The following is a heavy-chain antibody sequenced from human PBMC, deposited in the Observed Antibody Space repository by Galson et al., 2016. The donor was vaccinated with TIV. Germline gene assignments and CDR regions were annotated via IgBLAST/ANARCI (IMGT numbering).Heavy chain of an antibody. CDR3: ARGNQEYQLLSENYFDF. D-gene: IGHD2-2*01. CDR2: IYHGGGT. CDR1: GASIASNYL. Sequence: ETLSLTCAVSGASIASNYLWSWVRQPPGKGLKWIGEIYHGGGTNYNPSFKSRVTMSVDKSKNQFPLKLTSVTAADTAIYFCARGNQEYQLLSENYFDFWGQGILVTVSS. V-gene: IGHV4-4*01. J-gene: IGHJ4*02.